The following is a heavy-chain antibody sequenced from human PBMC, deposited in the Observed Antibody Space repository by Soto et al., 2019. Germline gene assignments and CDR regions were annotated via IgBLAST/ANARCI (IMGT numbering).Heavy chain of an antibody. Sequence: VQLVESGGGLVQPGGSLRLSCAASGFTVSSNYMSWVRQAPGKGLEWVSVIYSGGSTYYADSVKGRFTISRDNSKNTLYLQMNSLRAEDTAVYYCARVKAATGRYYFDYWGQGTLVTVSS. D-gene: IGHD6-25*01. CDR3: ARVKAATGRYYFDY. J-gene: IGHJ4*02. CDR2: IYSGGST. CDR1: GFTVSSNY. V-gene: IGHV3-66*01.